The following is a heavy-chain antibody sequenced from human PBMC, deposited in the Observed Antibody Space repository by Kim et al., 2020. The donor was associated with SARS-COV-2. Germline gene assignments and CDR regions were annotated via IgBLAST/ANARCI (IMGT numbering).Heavy chain of an antibody. CDR3: ARSGRWVRYRGTVTVFDY. CDR2: IYTSGST. J-gene: IGHJ4*02. CDR1: GGSISSYY. Sequence: SETLSLTCTVSGGSISSYYWSWIRQPAGKGLEWIGRIYTSGSTNYNPSLKSRVTMSVDTSKNQFSLKLSSVTAADTAVYYCARSGRWVRYRGTVTVFDYWGQGTLVTVSS. D-gene: IGHD4-4*01. V-gene: IGHV4-4*07.